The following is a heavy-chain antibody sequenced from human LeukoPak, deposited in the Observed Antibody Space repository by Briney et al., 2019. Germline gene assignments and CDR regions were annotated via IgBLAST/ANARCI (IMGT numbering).Heavy chain of an antibody. J-gene: IGHJ3*02. CDR2: MNPNSCNT. CDR1: GYTFTSYD. D-gene: IGHD5-18*01. CDR3: ARDTAMAYDAFDI. V-gene: IGHV1-8*01. Sequence: ASVKVSCKASGYTFTSYDINWVRQATGLGLEWMGWMNPNSCNTRYAQKFQGRVTMTRNTSISTAYMELGSLRSEDTAVYYCARDTAMAYDAFDIWGQGTMVTVSS.